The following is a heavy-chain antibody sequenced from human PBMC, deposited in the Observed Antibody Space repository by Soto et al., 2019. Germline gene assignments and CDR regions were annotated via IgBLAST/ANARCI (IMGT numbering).Heavy chain of an antibody. D-gene: IGHD2-21*01. CDR1: GFTFDDFA. CDR3: VKGRGPYEVKYGMDV. Sequence: ELQLVESVGGLLQPGRSLRLSCATSGFTFDDFAMHWVRQDPGKGLEWFSGIDWTSGTTVHADSVQGRFSTSRDNARHSLYLQMNSLRPEDTALYYCVKGRGPYEVKYGMDVWGQGTTVIVSS. CDR2: IDWTSGTT. V-gene: IGHV3-9*01. J-gene: IGHJ6*02.